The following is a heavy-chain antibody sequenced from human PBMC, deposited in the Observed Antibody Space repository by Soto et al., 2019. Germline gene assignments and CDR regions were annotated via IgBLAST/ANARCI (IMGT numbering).Heavy chain of an antibody. Sequence: QVQLVQSGAEVKRPGSSVKVSCKASGDTFNFYSINWVRQAPGLGLEWMGRVNPIVSMSNYAQRFQGRVTMTADNTTSTAYMELSGLRSEDTAIYYCATSYGSGYRFFDYWGQGALVGVSS. CDR3: ATSYGSGYRFFDY. V-gene: IGHV1-69*04. CDR2: VNPIVSMS. D-gene: IGHD3-10*01. J-gene: IGHJ4*02. CDR1: GDTFNFYS.